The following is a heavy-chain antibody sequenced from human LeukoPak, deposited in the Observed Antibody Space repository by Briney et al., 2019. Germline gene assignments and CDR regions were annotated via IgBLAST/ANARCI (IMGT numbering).Heavy chain of an antibody. CDR3: ARADTAIRNAFDI. J-gene: IGHJ3*02. D-gene: IGHD5-18*01. Sequence: SETLSLTCTVPGGSISSYSWSWIRQPPGKGLEWIGYIYHSGSTYYNPSLKSRVTISVDRSKNQFSLKLSSVTAADTAVYYCARADTAIRNAFDIWDQGTMVTVSS. CDR1: GGSISSYS. CDR2: IYHSGST. V-gene: IGHV4-30-2*01.